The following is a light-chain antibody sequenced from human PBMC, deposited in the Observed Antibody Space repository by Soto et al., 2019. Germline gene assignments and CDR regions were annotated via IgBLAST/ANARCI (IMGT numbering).Light chain of an antibody. CDR3: AAWDDSLNGPV. CDR1: SSNIGSNT. Sequence: QSVLTQPTSASGTPGQRVTISCSGSSSNIGSNTVNWYQQLPGTAPKLLIYSNNQRPSGVPDRFSGSKSGTSASLAISGLQSEDEADYYCAAWDDSLNGPVFGGGTQLTVL. J-gene: IGLJ7*01. V-gene: IGLV1-44*01. CDR2: SNN.